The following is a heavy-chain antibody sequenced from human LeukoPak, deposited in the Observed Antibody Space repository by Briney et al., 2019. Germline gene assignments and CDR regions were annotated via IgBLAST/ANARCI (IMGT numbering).Heavy chain of an antibody. Sequence: GGSLRLSCVVSGFIFRDYAMSWVRQAPGEGLEWVAGISDNGGGPYYADSLKGRFTISRDNSKNILYLQMNSLRDEDTAVYYCVKDRAGHWTFDYWGQGTLVTVTS. CDR1: GFIFRDYA. CDR3: VKDRAGHWTFDY. J-gene: IGHJ4*02. CDR2: ISDNGGGP. V-gene: IGHV3-23*01. D-gene: IGHD1-1*01.